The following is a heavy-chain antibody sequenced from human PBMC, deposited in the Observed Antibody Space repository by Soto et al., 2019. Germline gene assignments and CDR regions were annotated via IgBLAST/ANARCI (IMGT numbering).Heavy chain of an antibody. CDR3: ARVSGYYDSSGYYLGHFDY. Sequence: SETLSLTCTVSGGSISSGDYYWSWIRQPPGKGLEWIGYIYYSGSTYYNPSLKSRVTISVDTSKNQFSLKLSSVTAADTAVYYCARVSGYYDSSGYYLGHFDYWGQGTLVTVS. CDR1: GGSISSGDYY. D-gene: IGHD3-22*01. V-gene: IGHV4-30-4*01. CDR2: IYYSGST. J-gene: IGHJ4*02.